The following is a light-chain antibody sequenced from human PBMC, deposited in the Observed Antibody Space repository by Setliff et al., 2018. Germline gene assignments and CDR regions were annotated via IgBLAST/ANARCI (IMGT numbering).Light chain of an antibody. V-gene: IGLV2-11*01. CDR2: DVD. Sequence: QSALTQPRSVSGSAGQSVTISCTGATSDVGRYNYVSWYQQYPGRAPTLLLYDVDRRPSGVPDRFSGSKSGNTASLTISGLQAEDEADYYCCSYVGSHTLRVFGTGTKGTVL. J-gene: IGLJ1*01. CDR3: CSYVGSHTLRV. CDR1: TSDVGRYNY.